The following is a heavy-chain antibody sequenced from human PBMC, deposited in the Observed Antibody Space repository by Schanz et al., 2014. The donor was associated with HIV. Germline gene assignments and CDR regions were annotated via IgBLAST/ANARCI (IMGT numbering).Heavy chain of an antibody. D-gene: IGHD2-2*02. CDR3: AKDPGILPRTYFDS. Sequence: VQLVESGGGVVQPGRSLRLSCAGSGFTFDTYGIHWVRQAPGKGLEWVSSISGNGDSAYYADSVRGRFTISRDNSLHMLYLEMKSLRAEDTAVYYCAKDPGILPRTYFDSWGQGTPVTVSS. V-gene: IGHV3-23*04. CDR2: ISGNGDSA. CDR1: GFTFDTYG. J-gene: IGHJ4*02.